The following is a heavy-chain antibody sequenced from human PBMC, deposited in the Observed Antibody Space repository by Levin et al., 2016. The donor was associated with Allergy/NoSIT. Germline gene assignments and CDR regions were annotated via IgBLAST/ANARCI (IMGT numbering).Heavy chain of an antibody. Sequence: WIRQPPGKGLEWVAFIQHEGAQMGYADSVKGRFTVSRDNSKNTLYLQMDSLRTEDTALYYCVKDGPYYGVLDNWGQGTLVTVSS. V-gene: IGHV3-30*02. J-gene: IGHJ4*02. CDR3: VKDGPYYGVLDN. CDR2: IQHEGAQM. D-gene: IGHD2-21*01.